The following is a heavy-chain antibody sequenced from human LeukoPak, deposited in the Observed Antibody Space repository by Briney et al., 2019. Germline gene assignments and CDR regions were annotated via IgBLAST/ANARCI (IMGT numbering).Heavy chain of an antibody. J-gene: IGHJ4*02. CDR1: VGSISSCSYY. CDR3: ARAHSYYYHSSGYSIDY. V-gene: IGHV4-61*02. CDR2: IYTNGST. D-gene: IGHD3-22*01. Sequence: SETLSLTCTVSVGSISSCSYYWSWIRQPAGKGLEWIVRIYTNGSTNYNPSLKSRVLFSVHKSQNQFSLKLSSVPAADTDVYYCARAHSYYYHSSGYSIDYWGQGTLVTVS.